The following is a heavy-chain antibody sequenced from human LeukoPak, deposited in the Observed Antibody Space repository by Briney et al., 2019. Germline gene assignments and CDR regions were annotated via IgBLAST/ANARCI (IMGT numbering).Heavy chain of an antibody. V-gene: IGHV3-30*18. CDR1: GFTFSSYG. J-gene: IGHJ4*02. Sequence: GRSLRLSCAASGFTFSSYGMHWVRQAPGKGLEWVAVISYDGSNKYYADSVKGRFTISRDNSKNTLYLQMNSLRAEDTAVYYCAKDPLPDYGGNSGSVDYWGQGTLVTVSS. CDR3: AKDPLPDYGGNSGSVDY. CDR2: ISYDGSNK. D-gene: IGHD4-23*01.